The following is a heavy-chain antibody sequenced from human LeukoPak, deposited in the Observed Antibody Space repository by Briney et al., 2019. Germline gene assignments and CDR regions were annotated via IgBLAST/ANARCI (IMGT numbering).Heavy chain of an antibody. Sequence: PGGSLRLSCAASGFTFSNYAMHWVRQAPGKGLEWVAVISYDGSNKYYADSVKGRFTISRDNSKNTLCLQMNSLRAEDTAVYYCARDQRGYYPYYFDYWGQGTLVTVSS. CDR2: ISYDGSNK. V-gene: IGHV3-30-3*01. D-gene: IGHD3-22*01. CDR3: ARDQRGYYPYYFDY. CDR1: GFTFSNYA. J-gene: IGHJ4*02.